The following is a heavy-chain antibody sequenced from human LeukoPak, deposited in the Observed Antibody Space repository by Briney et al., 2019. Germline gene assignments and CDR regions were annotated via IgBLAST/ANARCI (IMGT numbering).Heavy chain of an antibody. J-gene: IGHJ4*02. Sequence: GGSLRLSCAASGFTVSSDYMSWVRQAPGKGLEWVSVIYSDGSTYYADSVRGRFIISRDNSKNTLYLQMNSLRAEDTAVYYCAKSNRVVAATPIFDYWGQGTLVTVSS. CDR3: AKSNRVVAATPIFDY. D-gene: IGHD2-15*01. V-gene: IGHV3-53*01. CDR2: IYSDGST. CDR1: GFTVSSDY.